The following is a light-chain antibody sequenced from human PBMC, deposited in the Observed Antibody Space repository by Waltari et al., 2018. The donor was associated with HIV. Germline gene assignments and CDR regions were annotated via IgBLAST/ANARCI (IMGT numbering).Light chain of an antibody. CDR2: ANT. V-gene: IGLV1-51*01. CDR3: ATWDTSLSVVV. CDR1: GSNIGKNY. J-gene: IGLJ2*01. Sequence: QSVLTQPPSVSAAPGQKVTISCSGGGSNIGKNYVSWYQHLPGTAPKLLIYANTERPSGIPDRFSGSKSDTSATLCVTGLQAGDEADYYCATWDTSLSVVVFGGGTRLTVL.